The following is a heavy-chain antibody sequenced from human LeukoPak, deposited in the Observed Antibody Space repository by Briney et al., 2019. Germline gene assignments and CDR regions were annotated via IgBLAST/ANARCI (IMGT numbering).Heavy chain of an antibody. CDR2: MNPNSGNT. CDR1: GYTFTSYD. D-gene: IGHD3-10*02. J-gene: IGHJ5*02. CDR3: ARDLPDVRAAVRSKQENWFDP. V-gene: IGHV1-8*01. Sequence: ASVKVSCKASGYTFTSYDINWVRQATGQGLEWMGWMNPNSGNTGYAQKFQGRVTMTRNTSISTAYMELSSLRSEDTAVYYCARDLPDVRAAVRSKQENWFDPWGQGTLVTVSS.